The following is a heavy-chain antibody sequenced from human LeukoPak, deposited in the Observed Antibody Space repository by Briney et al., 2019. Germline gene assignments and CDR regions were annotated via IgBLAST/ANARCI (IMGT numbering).Heavy chain of an antibody. V-gene: IGHV1-18*01. CDR2: ISAYNGNT. Sequence: ASVKVSCKASGYSFTSYGFSWVRQAPGQGLEWMAWISAYNGNTNYAQKFQGRVTMTTDTSTSTAYMELRSLRSDDTAVYYCARAPGNLENYHYGMDVWGQGTTVTVS. D-gene: IGHD1-14*01. CDR3: ARAPGNLENYHYGMDV. CDR1: GYSFTSYG. J-gene: IGHJ6*02.